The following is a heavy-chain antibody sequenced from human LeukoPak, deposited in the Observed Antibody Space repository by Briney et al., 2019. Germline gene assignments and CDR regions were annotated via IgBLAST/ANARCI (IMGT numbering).Heavy chain of an antibody. V-gene: IGHV3-74*01. CDR1: GFTFSNYM. D-gene: IGHD1-20*01. Sequence: PGGSLRLSCAASGFTFSNYMMHWVRQAPGKGLVWVSRIKSDGITITYADSVKGRFTISRDNAKNTLYLQMNSLRAEDTAVYYCLRDLNWSLDQWGQGNPGHRLL. CDR3: LRDLNWSLDQ. J-gene: IGHJ4*02. CDR2: IKSDGITI.